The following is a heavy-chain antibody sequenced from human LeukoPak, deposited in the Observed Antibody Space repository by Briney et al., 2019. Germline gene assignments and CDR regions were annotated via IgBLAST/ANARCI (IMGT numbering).Heavy chain of an antibody. CDR3: ARGPLGWSDY. D-gene: IGHD1-26*01. J-gene: IGHJ4*02. Sequence: TGGSLRLSCAASGFTFSSYSMNWVRQAPGKGLEWVSYIVSSGSTIYYADSVKGRFTISRDNAKNSLYLQMNSLRDEDTAVYYCARGPLGWSDYWGQGTLVTVSS. CDR1: GFTFSSYS. V-gene: IGHV3-48*02. CDR2: IVSSGSTI.